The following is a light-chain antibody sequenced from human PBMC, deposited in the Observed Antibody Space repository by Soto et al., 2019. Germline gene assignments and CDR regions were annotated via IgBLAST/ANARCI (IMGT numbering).Light chain of an antibody. V-gene: IGLV2-14*01. CDR3: SSYTSSSTWV. J-gene: IGLJ3*02. Sequence: QSVLTQPASVSGSPGQSITISCTGTSSDVGGYNYVSWYQQHPGKAPKLVIYEVINRPSGVSNRFSGSKSGNTASLSIPGLQADDEADYYCSSYTSSSTWVFGGGTKLTVL. CDR1: SSDVGGYNY. CDR2: EVI.